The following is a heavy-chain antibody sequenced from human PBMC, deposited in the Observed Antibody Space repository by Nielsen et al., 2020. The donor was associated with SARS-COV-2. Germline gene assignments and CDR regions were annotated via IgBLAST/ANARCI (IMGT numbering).Heavy chain of an antibody. D-gene: IGHD3-22*01. CDR2: ISSSSSYI. CDR1: GFTFSSYS. V-gene: IGHV3-21*01. Sequence: GGSLRLSCAASGFTFSSYSMNWVRQAPGKGLEWVSSISSSSSYIYYADSVKGRFTISRDNAKNSLYLQMNSLRAEDTAVYYCALDWKTYYYDSSGLGGQGTLVTVSS. CDR3: ALDWKTYYYDSSGL. J-gene: IGHJ4*02.